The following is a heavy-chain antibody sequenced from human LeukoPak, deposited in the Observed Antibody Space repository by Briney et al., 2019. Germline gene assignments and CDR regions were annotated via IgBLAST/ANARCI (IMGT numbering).Heavy chain of an antibody. D-gene: IGHD3-10*01. V-gene: IGHV3-23*01. Sequence: GGSLRLSCVASGFTFTTYTTAWVRQFPGKGLEWVSAISGADGKTHYADSVKGRFTISRDTSKNTVYLQMSILRAEDTAIYYCAREVSMRDIIIVDYWGQGIMVTVSS. J-gene: IGHJ4*02. CDR1: GFTFTTYT. CDR2: ISGADGKT. CDR3: AREVSMRDIIIVDY.